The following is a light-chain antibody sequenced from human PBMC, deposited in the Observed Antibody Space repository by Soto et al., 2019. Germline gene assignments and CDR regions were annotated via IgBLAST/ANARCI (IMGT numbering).Light chain of an antibody. J-gene: IGKJ1*01. Sequence: EIQMTQSPSSVSASAGDRATITCRASQGIASWLAWYQQKEGEAPKLLISAASTLQRGVPSRFRGSGSGTEFTLTISSLQPEDFAIYFCQQGKSFPRTFGRGTKVEIK. V-gene: IGKV1D-12*01. CDR2: AAS. CDR3: QQGKSFPRT. CDR1: QGIASW.